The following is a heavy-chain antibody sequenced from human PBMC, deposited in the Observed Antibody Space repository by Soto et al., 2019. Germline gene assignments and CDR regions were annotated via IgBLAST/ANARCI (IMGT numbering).Heavy chain of an antibody. J-gene: IGHJ4*02. CDR3: ARERGENTPDY. V-gene: IGHV3-7*01. CDR2: INQDGSQI. CDR1: GFTFSNYW. Sequence: EVQVVESGGGLVQPGGSLRLSCAASGFTFSNYWMTWVRQAPGKGLEWVADINQDGSQIYYVDSLRGRFTISRDNAKNSLYLQMNSQRVDETAVYCRARERGENTPDYWGQGTLVTVSS.